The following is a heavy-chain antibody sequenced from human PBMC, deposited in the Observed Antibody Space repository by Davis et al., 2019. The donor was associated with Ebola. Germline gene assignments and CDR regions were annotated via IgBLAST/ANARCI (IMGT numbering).Heavy chain of an antibody. D-gene: IGHD6-19*01. Sequence: MHGGSLRLSCAVYGGSFSGYYWSWIRQPPGKGLEWIGYIYYSGSTNYNPSLKSRVTISVDTSKNQFSLKLSSVTAADTAVYYCARRGSGWYSYFDYWGQGTLVTVSS. CDR2: IYYSGST. V-gene: IGHV4-59*08. CDR1: GGSFSGYY. J-gene: IGHJ4*02. CDR3: ARRGSGWYSYFDY.